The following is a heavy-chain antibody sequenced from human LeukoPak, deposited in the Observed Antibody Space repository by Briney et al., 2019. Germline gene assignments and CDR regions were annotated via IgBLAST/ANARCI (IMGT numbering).Heavy chain of an antibody. CDR1: GGTLSSYA. D-gene: IGHD3-10*01. Sequence: SVKVSCKASGGTLSSYAISWVRQAPGQGLEWMGRIIPILGIANYAQKFQGRVTITADKSASTAYMELSSLRSEDTAVYYCARHDSVRGVIITGDYWGQGTLVTVSS. V-gene: IGHV1-69*04. CDR3: ARHDSVRGVIITGDY. J-gene: IGHJ4*02. CDR2: IIPILGIA.